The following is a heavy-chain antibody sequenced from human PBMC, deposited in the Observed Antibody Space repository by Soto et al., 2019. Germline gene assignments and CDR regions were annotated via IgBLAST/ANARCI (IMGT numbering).Heavy chain of an antibody. CDR3: ARGAEMSSLTKWFDP. J-gene: IGHJ5*02. V-gene: IGHV3-11*01. CDR1: GFIFSDYY. D-gene: IGHD1-1*01. CDR2: ISRDGNAI. Sequence: GGSLRLSCAASGFIFSDYYMSWIRQAPGKGLEWLAYISRDGNAIFSADSVIGRFTVSRDNAKNSLFLQMDDLRAEDTAMFFCARGAEMSSLTKWFDPWGQGTLVTVSS.